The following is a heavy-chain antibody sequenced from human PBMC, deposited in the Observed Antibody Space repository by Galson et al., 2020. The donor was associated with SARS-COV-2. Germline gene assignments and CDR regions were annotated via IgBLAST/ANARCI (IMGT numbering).Heavy chain of an antibody. CDR1: GFTFSDSY. V-gene: IGHV1-46*01. CDR2: MNPSAGST. J-gene: IGHJ4*02. CDR3: ARDPKATTLGTSFDY. D-gene: IGHD1-1*01. Sequence: ASVKVSCKASGFTFSDSYIHWLRQAPGQGFEWMGIMNPSAGSTSYAQKFQGRVTMTRDTSTTTVYMELNSLRSDDTAVYYCARDPKATTLGTSFDYWGQGTLVTVSS.